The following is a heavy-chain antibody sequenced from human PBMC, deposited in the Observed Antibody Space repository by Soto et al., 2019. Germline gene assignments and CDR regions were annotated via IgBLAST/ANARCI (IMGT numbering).Heavy chain of an antibody. Sequence: QVQVVESGGGVVQPGRSLRLSCAASGFTFSRYAIHLVRQAPGKGLEWVAVISAGGNTKYYADSVKGRFTISRDNSKNTLFLQINSLRTEDTDVYYCAKESGGERYAAYLDLWGQGTLVTVSA. J-gene: IGHJ4*02. CDR1: GFTFSRYA. D-gene: IGHD2-21*01. CDR3: AKESGGERYAAYLDL. CDR2: ISAGGNTK. V-gene: IGHV3-30*18.